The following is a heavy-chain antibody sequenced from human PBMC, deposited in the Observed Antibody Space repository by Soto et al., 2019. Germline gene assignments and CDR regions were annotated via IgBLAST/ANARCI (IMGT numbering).Heavy chain of an antibody. CDR3: ARKDMVRGVGLDY. CDR2: INHSGST. V-gene: IGHV4-34*01. CDR1: GGSFSGYY. J-gene: IGHJ4*02. D-gene: IGHD3-10*01. Sequence: SETLSLTCAVYGGSFSGYYWSWIRQPPGKGLEWIGEINHSGSTNYNPSLKSRVTISVDTSKNQFSLKLSSVTAADTAVYYCARKDMVRGVGLDYWGQGTLVTVSS.